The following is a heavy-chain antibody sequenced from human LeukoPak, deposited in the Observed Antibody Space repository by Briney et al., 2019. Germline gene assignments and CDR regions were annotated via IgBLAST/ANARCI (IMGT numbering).Heavy chain of an antibody. J-gene: IGHJ4*02. Sequence: PSETLSLTCTVSGGSISSSSYYWGWIRQPPGKGLDWIGSIYYSGSTYYNPSLNSRFTISVDTSKNQFSLKLSSVTAADTAVYYCARAYSGYDSPPDYWGQGTLVTVSS. CDR2: IYYSGST. CDR1: GGSISSSSYY. CDR3: ARAYSGYDSPPDY. V-gene: IGHV4-39*07. D-gene: IGHD5-12*01.